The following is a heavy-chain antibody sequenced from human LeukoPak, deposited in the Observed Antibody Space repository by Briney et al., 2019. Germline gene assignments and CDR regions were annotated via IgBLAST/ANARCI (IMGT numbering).Heavy chain of an antibody. CDR1: GFTFSNSD. V-gene: IGHV3-21*01. D-gene: IGHD6-19*01. J-gene: IGHJ4*02. Sequence: PGGSLRLSCAASGFTFSNSDMEWVRQAPGKGLEWVSSITPSSTYIYYAESMRGRFTVSRDNAKNSLYLQMNSLTAEDTAVYYCARNLNSPIAVAGSDYWGQGTLVTVSS. CDR3: ARNLNSPIAVAGSDY. CDR2: ITPSSTYI.